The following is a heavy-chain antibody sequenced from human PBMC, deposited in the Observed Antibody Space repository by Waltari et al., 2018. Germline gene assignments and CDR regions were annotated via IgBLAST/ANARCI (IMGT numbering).Heavy chain of an antibody. CDR2: IMPISGNV. V-gene: IGHV1-69*01. Sequence: VQLVQFGAEVKKPGSSVKVSCKASGGTSTNHAISWVRQAPGQGREWMGWIMPISGNVNHAQKFQGRVTFTADESTTTAYMELSSLKSDDTAIYYCARDLLAMGYYYHMDVWGNGTTVTVSS. CDR1: GGTSTNHA. J-gene: IGHJ6*03. CDR3: ARDLLAMGYYYHMDV. D-gene: IGHD3-3*02.